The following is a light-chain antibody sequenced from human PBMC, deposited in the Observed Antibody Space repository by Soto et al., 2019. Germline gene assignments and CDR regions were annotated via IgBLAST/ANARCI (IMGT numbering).Light chain of an antibody. CDR2: GAS. J-gene: IGKJ1*01. CDR1: QSVSGSH. Sequence: EVVLTQSRGTLSLSPGERATLSCRASQSVSGSHLAWYQQKPGQAPRLLIYGASNRATGIPDRFSGSGSGTDFTLTISRLEPEDFAMYYCQQHDTSSWTFGQGTKVEIK. V-gene: IGKV3-20*01. CDR3: QQHDTSSWT.